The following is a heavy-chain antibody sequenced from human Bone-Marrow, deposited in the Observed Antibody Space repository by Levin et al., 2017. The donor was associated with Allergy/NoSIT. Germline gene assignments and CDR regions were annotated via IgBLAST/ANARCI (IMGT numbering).Heavy chain of an antibody. Sequence: GESLKISCAASGFTFSSYAMSWVRQAPGKGLEWVSAISGSGGSTYYADSVKGRFTISRDNSKNTLYLQMNSLRAEDTAVYYCAKAGPILEWLLYFDYWGQGTLVTVSS. CDR3: AKAGPILEWLLYFDY. J-gene: IGHJ4*02. D-gene: IGHD3-3*01. CDR2: ISGSGGST. CDR1: GFTFSSYA. V-gene: IGHV3-23*01.